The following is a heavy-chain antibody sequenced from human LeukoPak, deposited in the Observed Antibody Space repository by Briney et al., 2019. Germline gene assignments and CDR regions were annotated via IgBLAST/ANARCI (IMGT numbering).Heavy chain of an antibody. CDR3: ARSAYSYGPLYYFDY. CDR2: IYPGDSDT. J-gene: IGHJ4*02. D-gene: IGHD5-18*01. V-gene: IGHV5-51*01. CDR1: GYTFTNYW. Sequence: HGESLKTSCKVSGYTFTNYWIGWVRQMPGKGLEWMGTIYPGDSDTRYSPSFEGQVTMSVDKSITTAYLQWSSLKASDTAMYYCARSAYSYGPLYYFDYWGQGTLVTVSS.